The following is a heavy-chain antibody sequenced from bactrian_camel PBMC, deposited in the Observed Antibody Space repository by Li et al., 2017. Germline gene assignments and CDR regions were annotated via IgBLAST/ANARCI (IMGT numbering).Heavy chain of an antibody. D-gene: IGHD1*01. CDR2: IYLGSAT. Sequence: VQLVESGGGSVQSGGSLRLSCTYSQSTYRRNCMAWFRQAPGKEREAVAHIYLGSATHYDDSVKGRFTISRDNAQNTMYLQMNSLHTKDTATYYCAIAEQGATTMRRGPGTQVTVS. J-gene: IGHJ4*01. CDR1: QSTYRRNC. V-gene: IGHV3S67*01.